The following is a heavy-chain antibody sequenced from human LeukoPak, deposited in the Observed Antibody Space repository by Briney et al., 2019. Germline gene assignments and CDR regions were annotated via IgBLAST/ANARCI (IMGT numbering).Heavy chain of an antibody. J-gene: IGHJ4*02. CDR3: AKVVWSQLASYFDY. Sequence: GGSLRLSCAASGITVSSCAMSWVRQAPGKGLEWVSTISGSGGSTYYADSVKGRFTISRDNSKNTLYLQMNSLRAEDTAVYYCAKVVWSQLASYFDYWGQGTLVTVSS. CDR2: ISGSGGST. D-gene: IGHD6-6*01. CDR1: GITVSSCA. V-gene: IGHV3-23*01.